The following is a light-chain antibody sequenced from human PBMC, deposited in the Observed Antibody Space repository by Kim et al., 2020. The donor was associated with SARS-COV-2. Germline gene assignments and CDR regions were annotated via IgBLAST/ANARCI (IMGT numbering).Light chain of an antibody. J-gene: IGKJ3*01. Sequence: SIGDRGTITWRTSQSISSYLNWYQQKPGKAPKLLIYAASSLQSGVPSRFSGSGSGTDFTLTISSLQPEDFATYYCQQSYSTPRFTFGPGTKVDIK. CDR3: QQSYSTPRFT. CDR2: AAS. CDR1: QSISSY. V-gene: IGKV1-39*01.